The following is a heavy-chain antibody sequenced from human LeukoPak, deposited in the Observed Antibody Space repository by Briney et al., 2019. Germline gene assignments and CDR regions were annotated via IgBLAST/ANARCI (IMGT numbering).Heavy chain of an antibody. CDR1: GGSISSYH. J-gene: IGHJ2*01. CDR2: IYNSGST. V-gene: IGHV4-59*01. CDR3: ARVYYSSSYDYWYFDL. Sequence: KASETLSLTCTVSGGSISSYHWSWIPQPPGKGLEWIGYIYNSGSTNYNPSLKSRFTISVDTSKNQFSLKLTSVTAADTAVYYCARVYYSSSYDYWYFDLWGRGTLVTVSS. D-gene: IGHD6-13*01.